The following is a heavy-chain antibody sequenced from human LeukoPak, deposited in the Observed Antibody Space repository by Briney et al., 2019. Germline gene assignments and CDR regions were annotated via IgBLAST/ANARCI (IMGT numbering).Heavy chain of an antibody. Sequence: SETLSLTCTVSGGSISSYYWSWIRQPPGKGLEWIGYIYYSGSTNYNPSLKSRVTISVDTSKNQFSLKLSSVTAADTAVYYCARGRSLWYARWGQGTLVTVSS. CDR1: GGSISSYY. CDR3: ARGRSLWYAR. V-gene: IGHV4-59*01. J-gene: IGHJ4*02. CDR2: IYYSGST. D-gene: IGHD2-2*01.